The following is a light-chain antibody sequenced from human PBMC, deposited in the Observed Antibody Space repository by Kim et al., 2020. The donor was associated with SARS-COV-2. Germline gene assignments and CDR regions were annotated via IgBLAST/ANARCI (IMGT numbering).Light chain of an antibody. J-gene: IGKJ4*01. Sequence: DIQMTQSPSSLSASVGDRVTITCRASQSISSYFNWYQQKPGKAPKLLIYAASSLQSGVPSRFSGSGSGTDFTLTISSLQPEDFANYYWQQSYSTPLTFGGGTKVDIK. CDR3: QQSYSTPLT. CDR1: QSISSY. CDR2: AAS. V-gene: IGKV1-39*01.